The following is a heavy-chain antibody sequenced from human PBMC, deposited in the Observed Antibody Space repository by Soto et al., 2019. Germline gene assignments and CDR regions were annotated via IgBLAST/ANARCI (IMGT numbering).Heavy chain of an antibody. CDR1: GFTFSNYA. CDR3: AKDWTGDTCPCLDV. V-gene: IGHV3-23*01. D-gene: IGHD3-3*01. Sequence: EVQLLESGGGLVQPGGSLRLSCAAAGFTFSNYALTWVRQSPGKGLEWVSTFSGSGGSTYYADSVRGRFTISRDNSKNTLFQQMNSLRVEDTAIYYCAKDWTGDTCPCLDVWGQGTKVSVSS. CDR2: FSGSGGST. J-gene: IGHJ6*02.